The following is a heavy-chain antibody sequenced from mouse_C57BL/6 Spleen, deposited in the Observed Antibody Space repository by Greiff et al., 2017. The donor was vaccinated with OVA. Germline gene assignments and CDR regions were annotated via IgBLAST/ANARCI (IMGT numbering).Heavy chain of an antibody. V-gene: IGHV1-82*01. CDR3: ASSRGDWYFDV. J-gene: IGHJ1*03. CDR2: IYPGDGDT. Sequence: QVQLQQSGPELVKPGASVKISCKASGYAFSSSWMNWVKQRPGKGLEWIGRIYPGDGDTNYNGKFKGKATLTADKSSSTAYMQLSSLTSEDSAVYFCASSRGDWYFDVWGTGTTVTVSS. CDR1: GYAFSSSW.